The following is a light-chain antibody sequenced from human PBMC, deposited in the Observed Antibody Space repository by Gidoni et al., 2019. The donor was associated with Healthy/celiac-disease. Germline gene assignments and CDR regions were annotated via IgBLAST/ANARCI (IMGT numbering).Light chain of an antibody. Sequence: QSALTQPASVSGSPGQSITISCPGTSSDVGGYNSVSWYQPHPGKSPKLRIYDVSNRPSGVSSRFSGSKSGNTASLTISGLQAEDEADYYCSSYTSSSPVVFGGGTKLTVL. CDR3: SSYTSSSPVV. V-gene: IGLV2-14*03. J-gene: IGLJ2*01. CDR1: SSDVGGYNS. CDR2: DVS.